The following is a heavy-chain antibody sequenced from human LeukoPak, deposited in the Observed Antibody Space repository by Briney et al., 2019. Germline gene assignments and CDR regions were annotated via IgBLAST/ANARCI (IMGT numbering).Heavy chain of an antibody. Sequence: GGSLRLSCEASGFTFRKYGMHWVRQAPGKGLEWVSGISGRGGSTSYADSVKDRFTSSRDNSKNTLYLQMNSLRAEDTAVYYCAKDRRQYYYYMDVWGKGTTVTVSS. CDR1: GFTFRKYG. CDR3: AKDRRQYYYYMDV. CDR2: ISGRGGST. V-gene: IGHV3-23*01. J-gene: IGHJ6*03.